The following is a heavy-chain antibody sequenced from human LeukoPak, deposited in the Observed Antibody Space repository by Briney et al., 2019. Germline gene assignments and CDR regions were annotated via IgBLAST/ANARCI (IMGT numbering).Heavy chain of an antibody. V-gene: IGHV4-38-2*02. CDR2: IYHSGIT. Sequence: SETLSLTCTVSGYSIRSGFYWGWIRQPPGKGLEWIGNIYHSGITYYTPSLKSRVTVSVDTSKNQFYLKLSSVTAADTAVYYCASGPPVLHYYDILTGYPYYFDYWGQGTLVTVSS. CDR3: ASGPPVLHYYDILTGYPYYFDY. CDR1: GYSIRSGFY. D-gene: IGHD3-9*01. J-gene: IGHJ4*02.